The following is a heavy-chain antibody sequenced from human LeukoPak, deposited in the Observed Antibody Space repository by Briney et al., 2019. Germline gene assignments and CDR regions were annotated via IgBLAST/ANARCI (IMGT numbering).Heavy chain of an antibody. J-gene: IGHJ4*02. V-gene: IGHV1-18*01. Sequence: ASVKVSCKASGYTFTSYGISWVRQAPGQGLEWMGWISAYNGNTNYAQKLQGRVTMTTDTSTSTAYMELRSLRSDDTAVYYCARWGIWFGESPSLDYRGQGTLVTVSS. CDR2: ISAYNGNT. D-gene: IGHD3-10*01. CDR3: ARWGIWFGESPSLDY. CDR1: GYTFTSYG.